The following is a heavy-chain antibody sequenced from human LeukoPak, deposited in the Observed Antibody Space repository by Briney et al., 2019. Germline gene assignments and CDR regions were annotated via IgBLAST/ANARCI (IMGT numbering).Heavy chain of an antibody. CDR1: GYTFTGYY. Sequence: ASVKVSCKASGYTFTGYYMHWVRQAPGQGLEWMGWINPNSGGTNYAQKFQGRVTMTRDTSISTAYMELSRLRSDDTAVYFCATNTRDGDNFYFDYWGQGTLVTVSS. J-gene: IGHJ4*02. V-gene: IGHV1-2*02. CDR2: INPNSGGT. D-gene: IGHD5-24*01. CDR3: ATNTRDGDNFYFDY.